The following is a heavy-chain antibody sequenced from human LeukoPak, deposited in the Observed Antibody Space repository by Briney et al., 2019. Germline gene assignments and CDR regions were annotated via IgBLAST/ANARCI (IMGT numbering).Heavy chain of an antibody. CDR3: ARGGENSSNSCPLGP. D-gene: IGHD2-2*01. J-gene: IGHJ5*02. V-gene: IGHV4-34*01. CDR2: INHNGIT. CDR1: GGSLSDYY. Sequence: NPSETLSLTCAVYGGSLSDYYWTWIRQPPEKGLEWIGEINHNGITNYKPSLRSRVTISMYTSKNQFSLKLSSVTAADTAMYYSARGGENSSNSCPLGPWGHGTLVTVSS.